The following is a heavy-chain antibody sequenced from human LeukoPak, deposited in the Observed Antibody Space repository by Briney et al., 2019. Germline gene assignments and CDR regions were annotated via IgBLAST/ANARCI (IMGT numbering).Heavy chain of an antibody. CDR2: IYYSGST. J-gene: IGHJ1*01. V-gene: IGHV4-39*01. CDR1: GGSISSSSYY. CDR3: ARQYDSGWYKGYFQY. D-gene: IGHD6-19*01. Sequence: PSETLSLTCTVSGGSISSSSYYWGWIRQPPGKGLEWIGSIYYSGSTYYNPSLKSRVTISVDTSKKQFSLKLSSVTAADTAVYYCARQYDSGWYKGYFQYWGQGTLVTVSS.